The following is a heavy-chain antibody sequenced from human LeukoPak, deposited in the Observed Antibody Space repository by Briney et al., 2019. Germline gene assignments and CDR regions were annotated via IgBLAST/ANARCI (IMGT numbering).Heavy chain of an antibody. CDR3: ARVTMMRFDY. V-gene: IGHV4-34*01. CDR2: INHSGST. J-gene: IGHJ4*02. CDR1: GGSFSGYY. Sequence: SETLSLTCAVYGGSFSGYYWSWIRQPPGKGLEWIGEINHSGSTNYNPSLKSRVTISVDTSKNQFSLKLSSVTAADTAVYYCARVTMMRFDYWGQGTLVTVSS. D-gene: IGHD3-22*01.